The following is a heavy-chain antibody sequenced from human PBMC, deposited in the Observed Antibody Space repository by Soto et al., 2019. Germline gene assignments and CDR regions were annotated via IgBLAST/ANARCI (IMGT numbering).Heavy chain of an antibody. CDR1: GYSFTSYW. CDR2: IYPGDSNT. Sequence: SGESLKISCKGSGYSFTSYWIGWVRQMPGKGLEWMGIIYPGDSNTRYSPSLQGQVTISVDKSISTAYLQWSSLKATDIAMYYCAIHSYDFWSGHPNPRYYYGMDVWGQGTTVTVSS. CDR3: AIHSYDFWSGHPNPRYYYGMDV. D-gene: IGHD3-3*01. J-gene: IGHJ6*02. V-gene: IGHV5-51*01.